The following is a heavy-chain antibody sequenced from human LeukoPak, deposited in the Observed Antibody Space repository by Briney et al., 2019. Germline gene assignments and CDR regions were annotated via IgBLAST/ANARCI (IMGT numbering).Heavy chain of an antibody. V-gene: IGHV3-30-3*01. CDR2: ISFDGSNK. J-gene: IGHJ6*02. CDR3: ARVTLRRFYDYGMDV. CDR1: GFTFSRYA. Sequence: GGSLRLSCAASGFTFSRYAMYWVRQAPGKGLEWVAVISFDGSNKYYADSVKGRFTISRDNSKNTLYVQMNSLRAEDTAVYYCARVTLRRFYDYGMDVWGQGTTVTVSS. D-gene: IGHD2-21*02.